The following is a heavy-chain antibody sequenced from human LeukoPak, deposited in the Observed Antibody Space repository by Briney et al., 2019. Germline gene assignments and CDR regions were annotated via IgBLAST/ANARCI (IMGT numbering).Heavy chain of an antibody. Sequence: SETLSLTCTVSGYSISSGYYWGWIRQPPGKGLEWIGSIYHSGSTYYNPSLKSRVTISVDTSKNQFSLKLSSVTAADTAVYYCATSPNCSGGSCYSPPPEWTWFAPWGQETLVTVSS. CDR2: IYHSGST. J-gene: IGHJ5*02. CDR1: GYSISSGYY. V-gene: IGHV4-38-2*02. CDR3: ATSPNCSGGSCYSPPPEWTWFAP. D-gene: IGHD2-15*01.